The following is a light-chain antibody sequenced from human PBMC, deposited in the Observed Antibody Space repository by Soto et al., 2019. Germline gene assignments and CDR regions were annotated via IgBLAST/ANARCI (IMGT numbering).Light chain of an antibody. CDR1: QSISVW. Sequence: DIQMTQSPSTLSASVGDRVTITCRASQSISVWLAWYQQKAGKAPNLLIYKASRLESGVPSRFGGSGSGTDFTLTISSLQPEDFATYYCQQSYRNPRTFGLGTKVDIK. J-gene: IGKJ1*01. V-gene: IGKV1-5*03. CDR2: KAS. CDR3: QQSYRNPRT.